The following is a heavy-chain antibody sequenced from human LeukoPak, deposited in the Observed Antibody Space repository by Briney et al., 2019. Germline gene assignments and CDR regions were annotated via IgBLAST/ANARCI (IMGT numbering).Heavy chain of an antibody. J-gene: IGHJ4*02. CDR2: TSDRGDYT. Sequence: GGSLRLSCAASGFTVSSNYMSWVRQAPGKGLEWVSGTSDRGDYTYYADSVKGRFTISRDNSKNTLYLQMDSLRAEDTALYFCAKKAQYNGNYPLDYWGQGTLVTVSS. CDR1: GFTVSSNY. V-gene: IGHV3-23*01. CDR3: AKKAQYNGNYPLDY. D-gene: IGHD1-26*01.